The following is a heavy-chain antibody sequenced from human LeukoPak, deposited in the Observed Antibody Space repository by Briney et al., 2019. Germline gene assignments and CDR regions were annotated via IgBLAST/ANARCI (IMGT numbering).Heavy chain of an antibody. CDR3: ARAENDCSSTSCYEWGYYYYGMDV. CDR1: GFTFSSYS. V-gene: IGHV3-21*01. D-gene: IGHD2-2*01. CDR2: ISSSSSYI. Sequence: GGSLGLSCAASGFTFSSYSMNWVRQAPGKGLEWVSSISSSSSYIYYADSVKGRFTISRDNAKNSLYLQMNSLRAEDTAVYYCARAENDCSSTSCYEWGYYYYGMDVWGQGTTVTVSS. J-gene: IGHJ6*02.